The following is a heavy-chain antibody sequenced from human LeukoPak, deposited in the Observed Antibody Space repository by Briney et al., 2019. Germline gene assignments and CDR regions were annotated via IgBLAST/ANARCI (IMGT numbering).Heavy chain of an antibody. CDR2: IKQDGSQV. Sequence: GGSLRLSCAASRFTLSTYWMSWVRQAPGKGLEWVAHIKQDGSQVYYVDSVKGRFTISRDSAKNSLYLQMNSLRAEDTAVYYCARGVPYDSWSGPHYSDYWGQGTLVTVSS. V-gene: IGHV3-7*01. CDR1: RFTLSTYW. J-gene: IGHJ4*02. D-gene: IGHD3-3*01. CDR3: ARGVPYDSWSGPHYSDY.